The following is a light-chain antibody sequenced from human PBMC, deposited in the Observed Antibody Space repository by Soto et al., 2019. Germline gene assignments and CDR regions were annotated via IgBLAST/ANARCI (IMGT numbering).Light chain of an antibody. CDR1: KLGDKY. Sequence: SYELTQPPSVSVSPGQTASITCSGDKLGDKYTSWYQQKPGQSPVLVIYQDTKRPSGIPERFSGSNSGNTATLTISGTQAMDEADYYCQAWDSSTANVFGTGTKLTVL. CDR2: QDT. CDR3: QAWDSSTANV. J-gene: IGLJ1*01. V-gene: IGLV3-1*01.